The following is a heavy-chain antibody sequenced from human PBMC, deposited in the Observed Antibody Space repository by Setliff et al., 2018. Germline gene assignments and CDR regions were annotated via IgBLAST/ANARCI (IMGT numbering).Heavy chain of an antibody. D-gene: IGHD5-18*01. CDR1: GFGFSTAT. J-gene: IGHJ4*02. CDR2: ISGGVK. V-gene: IGHV3-21*01. Sequence: GGSLRLSCAASGFGFSTATMNWVRQTPGGRLEWVSSISGGVKYYTDSVKGRFTFSRDNAKNSLYLQMNSLRAEDTAVYYCARDQGSYGYRAFDFWGQGTLVTVSS. CDR3: ARDQGSYGYRAFDF.